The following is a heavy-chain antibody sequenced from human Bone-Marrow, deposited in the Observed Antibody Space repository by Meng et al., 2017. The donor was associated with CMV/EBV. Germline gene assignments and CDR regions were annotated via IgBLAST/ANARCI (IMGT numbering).Heavy chain of an antibody. CDR2: ISSSSSYI. V-gene: IGHV3-21*01. Sequence: ESLKISCAASGFTFSSYSMNWVRQAPGKGLEWVSSISSSSSYIYYADSVKGRFTISRDNSKNTLYLQMNSLRAEDTAVYYCAKDQGEKYCSSTSCHSYFDYWGQGTRVTVSS. CDR3: AKDQGEKYCSSTSCHSYFDY. CDR1: GFTFSSYS. J-gene: IGHJ4*02. D-gene: IGHD2-2*01.